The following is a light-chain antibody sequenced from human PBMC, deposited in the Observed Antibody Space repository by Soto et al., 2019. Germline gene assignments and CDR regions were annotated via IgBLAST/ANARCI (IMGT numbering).Light chain of an antibody. Sequence: QSALTQPASVSGSPEQAISISCTGTSTDVGANNYISWYQQHPGKAPKLIIYDVSNRPSGVSSRFSGSKSGNTASLTISGLQAEDGADYYCSAYTITSPYAFGTGTKVTVL. CDR1: STDVGANNY. CDR3: SAYTITSPYA. V-gene: IGLV2-14*03. J-gene: IGLJ1*01. CDR2: DVS.